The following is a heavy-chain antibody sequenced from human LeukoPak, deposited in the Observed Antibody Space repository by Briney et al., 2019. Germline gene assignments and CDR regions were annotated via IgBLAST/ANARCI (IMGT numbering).Heavy chain of an antibody. CDR2: MSPSGDGA. Sequence: ASVRGSCKASGYSLTSYFMHWVRQAPGQGLEWMGVMSPSGDGANYIQKFQGRVTMTRDMSTSTDFMELTSLRPEDTAVYFCTREWPSAGYFDYWGQGTLVTVSS. J-gene: IGHJ4*02. CDR3: TREWPSAGYFDY. CDR1: GYSLTSYF. V-gene: IGHV1-46*01. D-gene: IGHD6-13*01.